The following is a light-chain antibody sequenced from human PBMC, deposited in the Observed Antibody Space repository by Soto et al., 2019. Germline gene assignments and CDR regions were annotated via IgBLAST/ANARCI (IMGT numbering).Light chain of an antibody. CDR1: SSDVGAYNY. V-gene: IGLV2-8*01. Sequence: QSALIQPPSASGSPGQSVAISCTGTSSDVGAYNYVSWYQLRPGKAPKLIISEVTKRPSGVPDRFSGSKSGNTASLTVSGLQADDEADYHCSSYTGNADILYVFGSGTKLTVL. CDR2: EVT. J-gene: IGLJ1*01. CDR3: SSYTGNADILYV.